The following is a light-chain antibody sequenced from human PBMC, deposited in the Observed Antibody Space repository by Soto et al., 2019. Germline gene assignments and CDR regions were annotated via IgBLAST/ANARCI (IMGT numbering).Light chain of an antibody. CDR3: QRYGTSPWS. J-gene: IGKJ1*01. CDR1: ESITSTY. V-gene: IGKV3-20*01. Sequence: IVLTQSPGTLSLSPGERATLYCRASESITSTYLAWYQLKPGRPPRLVIYGAFNRANGIPDRFSATGSGTDFSLTISGLEPEDSAVYFCQRYGTSPWSFGQGTKLEIK. CDR2: GAF.